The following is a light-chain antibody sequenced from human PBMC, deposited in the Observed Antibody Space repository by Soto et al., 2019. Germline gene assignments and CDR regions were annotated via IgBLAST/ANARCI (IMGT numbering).Light chain of an antibody. V-gene: IGKV4-1*01. CDR2: WAS. CDR1: QSVLYSSNTKNY. Sequence: DIVMTQYPDSLAVSLGERATINCKSSQSVLYSSNTKNYLAWYQQKPGQPPKLLIYWASTRESGVPDRFSGSGSGTDFTLTISSLQAEDVAVYYCQQYYSSPFTFGHGTKLEIK. J-gene: IGKJ2*01. CDR3: QQYYSSPFT.